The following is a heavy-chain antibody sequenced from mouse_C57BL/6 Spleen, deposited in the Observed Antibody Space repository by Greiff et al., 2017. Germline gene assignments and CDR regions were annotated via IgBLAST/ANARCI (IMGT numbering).Heavy chain of an antibody. Sequence: EVMLVESGGGLVKPGGSLKLSCAASGFTFSSYAMSWVRQTPEKRLEWVATISDGGSYTYYPDNVKGRFTISRDNAKNNLYLQMSHLKSEDTAMYYCAREGDSQSYFDYWGQGTTLTVSS. CDR2: ISDGGSYT. CDR1: GFTFSSYA. CDR3: AREGDSQSYFDY. V-gene: IGHV5-4*01. D-gene: IGHD3-3*01. J-gene: IGHJ2*01.